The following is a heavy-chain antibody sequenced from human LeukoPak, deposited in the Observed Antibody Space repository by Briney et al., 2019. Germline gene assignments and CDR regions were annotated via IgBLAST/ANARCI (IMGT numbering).Heavy chain of an antibody. CDR1: GFAFSSYA. D-gene: IGHD3-3*02. Sequence: GGSLRLSCAASGFAFSSYAMSWVRQAPGKGLEWVSAISGSGGSTYYADSVKGRFTISRDNSKNTLYLQMNSLRAEDTAVYYCARGLLGLISNPHDYWGQGTLVTVSS. V-gene: IGHV3-23*01. J-gene: IGHJ4*02. CDR3: ARGLLGLISNPHDY. CDR2: ISGSGGST.